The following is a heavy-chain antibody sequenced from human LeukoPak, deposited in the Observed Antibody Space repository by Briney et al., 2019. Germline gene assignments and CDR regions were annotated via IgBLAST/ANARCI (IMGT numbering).Heavy chain of an antibody. CDR2: ISSSSSYI. CDR3: ARVVYATGYNWFDP. Sequence: PGGSLRLSCAASGFTLSSYSMNWVRQAPGKGLEWVSSISSSSSYIYYADSVKGRFTISRDNAKNSLYLQMNSLRAEDTAVYYCARVVYATGYNWFDPWGQGTLVTVSS. J-gene: IGHJ5*02. V-gene: IGHV3-21*01. CDR1: GFTLSSYS. D-gene: IGHD2-8*01.